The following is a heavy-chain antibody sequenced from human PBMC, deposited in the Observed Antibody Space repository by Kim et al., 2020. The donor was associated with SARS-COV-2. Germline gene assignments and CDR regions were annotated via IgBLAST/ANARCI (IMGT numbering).Heavy chain of an antibody. CDR2: ISGSGGST. Sequence: GGSLRLSCAASGFTFSSYAMSWVRQAPGKGLEWVSAISGSGGSTYYADSVKGRFTISRDNSKNTLYLQMNSLRAEDTAVYYCAKDLLGIYLPSNILTGFDYWGQGTLVTVSS. V-gene: IGHV3-23*01. D-gene: IGHD3-9*01. CDR3: AKDLLGIYLPSNILTGFDY. J-gene: IGHJ4*02. CDR1: GFTFSSYA.